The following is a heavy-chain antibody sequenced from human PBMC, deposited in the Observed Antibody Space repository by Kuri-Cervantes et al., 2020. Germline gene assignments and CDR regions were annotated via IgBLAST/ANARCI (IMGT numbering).Heavy chain of an antibody. J-gene: IGHJ5*02. CDR2: IIPILGIA. CDR3: ARDVIAVRPGWFDP. D-gene: IGHD6-6*01. Sequence: SVKVSCKASVGTFSSYTISWVRQAPGQGLEWMGRIIPILGIADYAQKFQGRVTLTTDTSTSTAYMELRSLRSDDTALYYCARDVIAVRPGWFDPWGQGTLVTVSS. V-gene: IGHV1-69*04. CDR1: VGTFSSYT.